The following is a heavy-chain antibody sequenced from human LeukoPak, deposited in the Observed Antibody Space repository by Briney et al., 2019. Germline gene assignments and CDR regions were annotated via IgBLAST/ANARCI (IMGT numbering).Heavy chain of an antibody. J-gene: IGHJ6*03. V-gene: IGHV4-34*01. CDR3: ARGSPYDFWSGYLNYYYYYYMDV. CDR2: INHSRST. CDR1: GGSFSGYY. D-gene: IGHD3-3*01. Sequence: SETLSLTCAVYGGSFSGYYWSWIRQPPGKGLEWIGEINHSRSTNYNPSLKSRVTISVDTSKNQFSLKLSSVTAADTAVYYCARGSPYDFWSGYLNYYYYYYMDVWGKGTTVTVSS.